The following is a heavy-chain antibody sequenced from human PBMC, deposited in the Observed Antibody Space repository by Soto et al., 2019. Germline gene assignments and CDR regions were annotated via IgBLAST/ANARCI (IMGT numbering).Heavy chain of an antibody. Sequence: ASVKVSCKASGYTFTGYYMHWVRQAPGQGLEWMGWINPNSGGTNYAQKFQGWVTMTRDTSISTAYMELSRLRSDDTAVYYCATSRVSLAVAAETEYYFDYWRQGPLVTVSS. CDR1: GYTFTGYY. V-gene: IGHV1-2*04. D-gene: IGHD6-19*01. CDR3: ATSRVSLAVAAETEYYFDY. J-gene: IGHJ4*02. CDR2: INPNSGGT.